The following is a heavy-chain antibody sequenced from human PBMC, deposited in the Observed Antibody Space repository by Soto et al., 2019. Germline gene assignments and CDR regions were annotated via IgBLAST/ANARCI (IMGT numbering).Heavy chain of an antibody. Sequence: RSLTCTVSGGSISSGGYYWSWIRQHPGKGLEWIGYIYYSGSTYYNPSLKSRVTISVDTSKNQFSLKLSSVTAADTAVYYCARDESSWFDPWGQGTLVTVSS. CDR3: ARDESSWFDP. V-gene: IGHV4-31*03. CDR1: GGSISSGGYY. J-gene: IGHJ5*02. CDR2: IYYSGST.